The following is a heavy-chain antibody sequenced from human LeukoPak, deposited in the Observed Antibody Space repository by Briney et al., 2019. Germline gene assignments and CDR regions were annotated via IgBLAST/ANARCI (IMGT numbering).Heavy chain of an antibody. D-gene: IGHD6-13*01. CDR1: GFTFSSYG. J-gene: IGHJ5*02. V-gene: IGHV3-30*18. Sequence: PGGSLRLSCAASGFTFSSYGMHWVRQAPGEGLEWVAVISYDGSNKYYADSVKGRFTNSRDNSKNTLYLQMNSLRAEDTAVYYCAKGGQQLVTWGQGTLVTVSS. CDR3: AKGGQQLVT. CDR2: ISYDGSNK.